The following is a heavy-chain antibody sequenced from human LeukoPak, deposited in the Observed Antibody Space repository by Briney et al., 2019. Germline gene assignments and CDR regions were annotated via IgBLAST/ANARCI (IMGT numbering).Heavy chain of an antibody. J-gene: IGHJ6*03. CDR1: GYTFTSYD. Sequence: GASVKVSCKASGYTFTSYDINWVRQATGQGLEWMGWMNPNSGNTGYAQKFQGRVTMTRNTSISTAYMELSSLRSEDTAVYYYARVGPKSSGYPTGGFPYYYMDVWGKGTTVTISS. CDR3: ARVGPKSSGYPTGGFPYYYMDV. V-gene: IGHV1-8*01. CDR2: MNPNSGNT. D-gene: IGHD3-22*01.